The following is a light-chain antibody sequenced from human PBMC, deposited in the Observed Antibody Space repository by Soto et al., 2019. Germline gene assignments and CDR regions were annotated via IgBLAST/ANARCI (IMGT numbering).Light chain of an antibody. CDR1: QSVSSSY. J-gene: IGKJ1*01. CDR2: GAS. Sequence: EIVLTQSPGTLSLSPGERATLSCRASQSVSSSYLAWYQQKPGQAPRLLIYGASSRATGIPDRISGSGSGTDFTLTISRVEPEDFAVYYCQQYGSSPWTFGQGTKVEI. CDR3: QQYGSSPWT. V-gene: IGKV3-20*01.